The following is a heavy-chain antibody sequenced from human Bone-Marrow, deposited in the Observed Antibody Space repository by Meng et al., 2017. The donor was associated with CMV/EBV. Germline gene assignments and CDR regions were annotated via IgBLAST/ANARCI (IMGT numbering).Heavy chain of an antibody. CDR2: ISSRSTTI. V-gene: IGHV3-48*04. CDR1: GFTFSSYS. Sequence: GESLKISCAASGFTFSSYSINWVRQAPGKGLEWVSYISSRSTTIYYADSVKGRFTISRDNAKNSLYLQMNSLRAEDTAVYYCATIPAAIPGRPSLDYWGQGTLVTVSS. J-gene: IGHJ4*02. D-gene: IGHD2-2*02. CDR3: ATIPAAIPGRPSLDY.